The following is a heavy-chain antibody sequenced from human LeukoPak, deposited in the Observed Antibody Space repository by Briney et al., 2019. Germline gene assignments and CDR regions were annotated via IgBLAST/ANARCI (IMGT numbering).Heavy chain of an antibody. D-gene: IGHD1-14*01. V-gene: IGHV4-34*01. J-gene: IGHJ6*03. CDR3: ARRKYGANYYYYYMDV. CDR2: INHSGST. CDR1: GGSFSGYY. Sequence: SETLSLTCAVYGGSFSGYYWSWIRQPPGKGLEWIGEINHSGSTNYNPSLKSRVTISVDTSKNQFSLKLSSVTAADTAVYYCARRKYGANYYYYYMDVWGKGTTVTVSS.